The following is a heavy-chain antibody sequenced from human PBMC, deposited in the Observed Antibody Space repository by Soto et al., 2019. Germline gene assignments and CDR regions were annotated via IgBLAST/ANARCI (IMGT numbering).Heavy chain of an antibody. CDR1: CGSFSGYY. Sequence: SETLSLTCAVYCGSFSGYYWSWTRQPPGKGLEWIGEINHSGSTNYNPSLKSRVTISVDTSKNQFSLKLSSVTAADTAVYYCARVSRRWFGELLYYFDYWGQGTLVTVSS. CDR3: ARVSRRWFGELLYYFDY. D-gene: IGHD3-10*01. V-gene: IGHV4-34*01. J-gene: IGHJ4*02. CDR2: INHSGST.